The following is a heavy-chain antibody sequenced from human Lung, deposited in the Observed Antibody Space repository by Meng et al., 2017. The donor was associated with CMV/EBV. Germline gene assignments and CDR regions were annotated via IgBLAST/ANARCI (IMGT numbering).Heavy chain of an antibody. Sequence: GGSLRLSCAASGFTFSSYAMSWVRQAPGKGLEWVSVIYSGGSSTYYADSVKGRFTISRDNSKNTLYLQMNSLRAEDTAVYYCAKVRGYCSSTSCSPQHYWGQGXLVTVSS. D-gene: IGHD2-2*01. CDR2: IYSGGSST. CDR1: GFTFSSYA. CDR3: AKVRGYCSSTSCSPQHY. V-gene: IGHV3-23*03. J-gene: IGHJ4*02.